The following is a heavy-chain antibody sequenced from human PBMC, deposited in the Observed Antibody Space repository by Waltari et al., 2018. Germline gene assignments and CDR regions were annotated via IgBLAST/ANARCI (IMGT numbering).Heavy chain of an antibody. V-gene: IGHV3-48*03. CDR2: ISSSGSTI. CDR1: GFTFSSYE. CDR3: ARETPSSSWYGNYYYYGMDV. Sequence: EVQLLESGGGLVQPGGSLRLSCAASGFTFSSYEMNWVRQAQGKGLEWVSYISSSGSTIYYADSVKGRFTISRDNAKNSLYLQMNSLRAEDTAVYYCARETPSSSWYGNYYYYGMDVWGQGTTVTVSS. J-gene: IGHJ6*02. D-gene: IGHD6-13*01.